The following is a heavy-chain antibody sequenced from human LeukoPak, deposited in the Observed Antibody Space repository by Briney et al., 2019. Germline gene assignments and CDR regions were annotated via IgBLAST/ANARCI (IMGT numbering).Heavy chain of an antibody. CDR2: INHSGST. Sequence: SETLSLTCAVYGGFFSGYYWSWIRQPPGKGLEWIGEINHSGSTNYNPSLKSRVTISVDTSKNQFSLKLSSVTAADTAVCYCARFENWFDPWGQGTLVTVSS. J-gene: IGHJ5*02. V-gene: IGHV4-34*01. CDR3: ARFENWFDP. CDR1: GGFFSGYY.